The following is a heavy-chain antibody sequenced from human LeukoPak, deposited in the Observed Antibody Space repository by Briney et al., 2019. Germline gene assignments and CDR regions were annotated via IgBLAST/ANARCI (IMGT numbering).Heavy chain of an antibody. CDR3: AREPRVGFSRSFGY. D-gene: IGHD2-2*01. J-gene: IGHJ4*02. CDR2: INPNSGGT. Sequence: GAPVKVSCKASGYTFTCYYMHWVRQAPGQGLEWMGWINPNSGGTNYAQKFQGRVTMTRDTSISTAYMELSRLRSDDTAVYYCAREPRVGFSRSFGYWGQGTLVTVSS. V-gene: IGHV1-2*02. CDR1: GYTFTCYY.